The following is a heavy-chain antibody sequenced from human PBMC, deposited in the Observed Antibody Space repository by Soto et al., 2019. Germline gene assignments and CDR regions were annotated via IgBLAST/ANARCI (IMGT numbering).Heavy chain of an antibody. CDR1: GGPVSTNY. V-gene: IGHV3-53*01. Sequence: GGSLRLSCASSGGPVSTNYMSWVRQAPGKGPEWVSVIGSGGSTYYADSVKGRFTISRDNSKNTLYLQMISLRAEDTAVYYCAKEVGYSSSWYVVFDYFDYWGQGTLVTVSS. D-gene: IGHD6-13*01. CDR2: IGSGGST. J-gene: IGHJ4*02. CDR3: AKEVGYSSSWYVVFDYFDY.